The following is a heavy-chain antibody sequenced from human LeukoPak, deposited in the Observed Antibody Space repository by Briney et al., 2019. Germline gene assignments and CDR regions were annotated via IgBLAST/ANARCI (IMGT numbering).Heavy chain of an antibody. CDR2: ISGSGGST. CDR3: AAVGRYYDSSGYYNPLNWFDP. Sequence: PGGSLRLSCAASGFTFSSYAMSWVRQAPGKGLEWVSAISGSGGSTYYADSVKSRFTISRDNSKNTLYLQMNSLRAEDTAVYYCAAVGRYYDSSGYYNPLNWFDPWGQGTLVTVSS. J-gene: IGHJ5*02. CDR1: GFTFSSYA. V-gene: IGHV3-23*01. D-gene: IGHD3-22*01.